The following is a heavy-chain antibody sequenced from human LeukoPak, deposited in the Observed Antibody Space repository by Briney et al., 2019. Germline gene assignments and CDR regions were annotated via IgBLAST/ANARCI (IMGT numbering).Heavy chain of an antibody. J-gene: IGHJ4*02. V-gene: IGHV4-39*07. CDR3: ARDLGSHRGTTWDY. D-gene: IGHD4-17*01. Sequence: PSETLSLTCTVSGGSISSNSYYWGWIRQPPGKGLEWIGSIYYSGSTYYNPSLKSRVTISVDTSKNQFSLKLSSVTAADTAVYYCARDLGSHRGTTWDYWGQGTLVTVSS. CDR2: IYYSGST. CDR1: GGSISSNSYY.